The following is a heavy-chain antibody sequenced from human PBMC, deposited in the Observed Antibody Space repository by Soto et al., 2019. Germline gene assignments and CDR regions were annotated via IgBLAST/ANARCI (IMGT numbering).Heavy chain of an antibody. Sequence: SETLSLTCTVSGGSISSSSYYWGWIRQPPGKGLEWIGTIYYSGSTYYNPSLKSRVTISVDTSKNQFSLKLSSVTAADTAVYYCARQSSSWYSYYYGMDVWGPGTTVTVSS. CDR1: GGSISSSSYY. V-gene: IGHV4-39*01. J-gene: IGHJ6*02. CDR3: ARQSSSWYSYYYGMDV. CDR2: IYYSGST. D-gene: IGHD6-13*01.